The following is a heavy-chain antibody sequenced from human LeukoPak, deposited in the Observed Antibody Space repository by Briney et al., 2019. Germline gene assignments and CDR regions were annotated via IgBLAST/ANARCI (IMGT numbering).Heavy chain of an antibody. CDR3: PRDGYSSSWYNWFDP. Sequence: PGRSLRLSCAASGFTFSSYAMHWVRQAPGKGLEWVAVISYDGSNKYYADSVKGRFTISRDNSKNTLYLQMNSLRAEDTAVYYCPRDGYSSSWYNWFDPWGQGALVTVSS. V-gene: IGHV3-30*04. J-gene: IGHJ5*02. CDR2: ISYDGSNK. D-gene: IGHD6-13*01. CDR1: GFTFSSYA.